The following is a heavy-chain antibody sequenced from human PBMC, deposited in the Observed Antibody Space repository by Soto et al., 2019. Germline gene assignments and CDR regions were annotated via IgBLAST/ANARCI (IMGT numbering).Heavy chain of an antibody. CDR1: GGSISSGGYS. CDR2: IYHSGST. CDR3: ARDRIDDFWSGYLI. J-gene: IGHJ6*02. D-gene: IGHD3-3*01. Sequence: NLSLTCAVSGGSISSGGYSWSWIRQPPGKGLEWIGYIYHSGSTYYNPSLKSRVTISVDRSKNQFSLKLSSVTAADTAVYYCARDRIDDFWSGYLIWGQGTTVTVSS. V-gene: IGHV4-30-2*01.